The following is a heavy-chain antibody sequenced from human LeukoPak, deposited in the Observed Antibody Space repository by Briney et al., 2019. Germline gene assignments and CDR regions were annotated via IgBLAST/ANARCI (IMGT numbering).Heavy chain of an antibody. CDR1: GFTMSTYW. V-gene: IGHV3-7*01. Sequence: GGSLRLSCAASGFTMSTYWMSWVRQAPGKGLEWVASIKQGGSEQHYVESVKGRFTISRDNVKNSLYLQMNSLRAEDTAVYYCASAGTSYGDQFFDYWGQGTLVTVSS. J-gene: IGHJ4*02. CDR3: ASAGTSYGDQFFDY. D-gene: IGHD4-17*01. CDR2: IKQGGSEQ.